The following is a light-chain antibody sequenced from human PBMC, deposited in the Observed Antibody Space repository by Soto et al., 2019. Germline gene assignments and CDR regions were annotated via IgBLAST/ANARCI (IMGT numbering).Light chain of an antibody. CDR1: SGSIASNY. Sequence: NFMLTQPHSMSESPGKTVTISCTRSSGSIASNYVQWYQQRPGSAPTTVIYEDNQRPSGVPDRFSGSIDSSSNSASLTISGLKTEDEADYYCQSYDSSINVVFGGGTKVTVL. CDR3: QSYDSSINVV. V-gene: IGLV6-57*04. CDR2: EDN. J-gene: IGLJ2*01.